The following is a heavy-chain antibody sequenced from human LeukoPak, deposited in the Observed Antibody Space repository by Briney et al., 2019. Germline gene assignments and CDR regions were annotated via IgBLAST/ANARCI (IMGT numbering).Heavy chain of an antibody. CDR1: GFTFSSYA. J-gene: IGHJ6*02. CDR3: AKDLYSSSWYSIYYYYYGMDV. Sequence: PGGSLRLSCAASGFTFSSYAMHWVRQAPGKGLEWVAVISYDGSNKYYADSVKGRFTISRDNSKNTLYLQMNSLRAEDTAVYYCAKDLYSSSWYSIYYYYYGMDVWGQGTTVTVSS. V-gene: IGHV3-30*04. D-gene: IGHD6-13*01. CDR2: ISYDGSNK.